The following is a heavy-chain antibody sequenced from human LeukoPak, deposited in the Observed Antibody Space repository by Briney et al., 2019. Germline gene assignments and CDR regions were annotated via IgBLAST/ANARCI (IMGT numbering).Heavy chain of an antibody. CDR3: ARNDGRGYCSGGSCYSEAYYHYGMDV. V-gene: IGHV4-39*07. J-gene: IGHJ6*02. D-gene: IGHD2-15*01. CDR2: IYYSGST. Sequence: PSETLSLTCTVSGGSISSSSYYWGWIRQPPGKGLEWIGSIYYSGSTYYNPSLKSRVTISVDTSKNQFSLKLSSVTAADTAVYYCARNDGRGYCSGGSCYSEAYYHYGMDVWGQGTTVTVSS. CDR1: GGSISSSSYY.